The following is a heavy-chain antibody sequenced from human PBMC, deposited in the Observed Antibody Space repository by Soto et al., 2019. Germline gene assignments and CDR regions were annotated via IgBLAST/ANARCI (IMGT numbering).Heavy chain of an antibody. V-gene: IGHV3-48*01. Sequence: GGSLRLSCAASGFTFSSYSMNWVRQAPGKGLEWVSYISSSSTIYYADSVKGRFTISRDNAKNSLYLQMNSLRAEDTAVYYCARHWHNYHLAGVLYYYYYMDVWGKATTVSVSS. J-gene: IGHJ6*03. CDR3: ARHWHNYHLAGVLYYYYYMDV. D-gene: IGHD1-1*01. CDR1: GFTFSSYS. CDR2: ISSSSTI.